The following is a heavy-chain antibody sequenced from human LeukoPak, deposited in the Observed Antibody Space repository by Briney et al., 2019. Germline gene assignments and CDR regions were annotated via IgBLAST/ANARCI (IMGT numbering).Heavy chain of an antibody. D-gene: IGHD2-2*02. V-gene: IGHV1-2*04. Sequence: ASVKVSCKASGYTFTGYYMHWVRQAPGQGLEWMGWINPNSGGTNYAQKFQGWVTMTRDTSISTAYMELSRLRSDDTAVYYCAAHGGVVVPAAIYYYYMDVWGRGTTVTVSS. CDR1: GYTFTGYY. CDR2: INPNSGGT. J-gene: IGHJ6*03. CDR3: AAHGGVVVPAAIYYYYMDV.